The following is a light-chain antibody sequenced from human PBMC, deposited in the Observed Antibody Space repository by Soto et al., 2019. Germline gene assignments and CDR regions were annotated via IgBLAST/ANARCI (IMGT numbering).Light chain of an antibody. Sequence: EIVLTQSPATLSLSPGERATLSCRASQSVSSYLAWYQQKPGQAPRLLIYDASNRATGIPSRLSGSGSGTDFTLPISSLELEDFAVYYCQHRSNWPPYTFGQGTKLEI. CDR3: QHRSNWPPYT. V-gene: IGKV3-11*01. J-gene: IGKJ2*01. CDR2: DAS. CDR1: QSVSSY.